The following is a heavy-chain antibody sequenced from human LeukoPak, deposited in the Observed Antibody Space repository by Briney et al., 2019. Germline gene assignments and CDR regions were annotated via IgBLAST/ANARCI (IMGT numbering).Heavy chain of an antibody. CDR1: GFTFSSYS. Sequence: GGSLRLSCAASGFTFSSYSMNWVRQAPGKGLEWVSSISSSSSYIYYADSVKGRFTISRDKAKNSLYLQMNSLRAEDTAVYYCARVFGYSYGYDYWGQGTLVTVSS. CDR3: ARVFGYSYGYDY. CDR2: ISSSSSYI. V-gene: IGHV3-21*01. J-gene: IGHJ4*02. D-gene: IGHD5-18*01.